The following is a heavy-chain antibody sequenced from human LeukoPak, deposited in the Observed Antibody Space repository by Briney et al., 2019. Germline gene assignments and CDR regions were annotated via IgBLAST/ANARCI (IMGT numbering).Heavy chain of an antibody. CDR1: GYTFTSYY. J-gene: IGHJ6*03. D-gene: IGHD6-6*01. CDR2: INPSGGST. Sequence: AASVKVSCKASGYTFTSYYMHWVRQAPGQGLEWMGIINPSGGSTSYAQKFQGRVTMTTDTSTSTAYMELRSLRSDDTAVYYCASLILPATAYTPYSSSSYYYYYMDVWGKGTTVTVSS. CDR3: ASLILPATAYTPYSSSSYYYYYMDV. V-gene: IGHV1-46*01.